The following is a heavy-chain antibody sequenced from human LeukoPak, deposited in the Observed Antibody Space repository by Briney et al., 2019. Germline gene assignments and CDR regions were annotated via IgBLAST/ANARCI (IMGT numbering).Heavy chain of an antibody. J-gene: IGHJ4*02. D-gene: IGHD5-18*01. CDR3: ARDGDTASRSTSFDY. V-gene: IGHV3-21*06. CDR1: GFTFSSYG. Sequence: GGSLRLSCAASGFTFSSYGMHWVRQAPGKGLEWVSSISSGSSYIYYADSLKGRFTISRDNAKNSLYLQMSSLRAEDTAVYYCARDGDTASRSTSFDYWGQGTLVTVSS. CDR2: ISSGSSYI.